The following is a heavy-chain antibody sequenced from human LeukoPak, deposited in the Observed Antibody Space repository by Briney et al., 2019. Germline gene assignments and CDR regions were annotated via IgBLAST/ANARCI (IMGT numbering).Heavy chain of an antibody. CDR1: GGSISPYY. CDR2: ISYRGTT. Sequence: SETLSLTCTVSGGSISPYYWSWIRQPPGKGLEWIGYISYRGTTNYNPSLKTRVAISVDTSKNQFSLNLSSVTAADTAIYFCARGEAQVVSAFDYWAQGALVTVSS. D-gene: IGHD2-15*01. CDR3: ARGEAQVVSAFDY. J-gene: IGHJ4*02. V-gene: IGHV4-59*01.